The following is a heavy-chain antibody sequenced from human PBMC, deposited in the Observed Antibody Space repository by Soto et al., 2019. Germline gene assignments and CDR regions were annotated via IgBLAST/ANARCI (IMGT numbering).Heavy chain of an antibody. CDR1: GFTFSDYY. J-gene: IGHJ4*02. D-gene: IGHD3-16*01. Sequence: QVHLEESGGGLGKPGGSLRLSCRASGFTFSDYYMSWIRQAPGKGLEWVADISNSGRITHHADSVEGRFTIYRDNAKDSLFLQLNNLRPEDSAIYYCARDHGGGGLTLEYWGQGTLVTVSS. CDR2: ISNSGRIT. V-gene: IGHV3-11*01. CDR3: ARDHGGGGLTLEY.